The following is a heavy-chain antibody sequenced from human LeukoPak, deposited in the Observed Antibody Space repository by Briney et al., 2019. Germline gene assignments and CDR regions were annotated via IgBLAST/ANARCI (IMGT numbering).Heavy chain of an antibody. CDR3: ARIVGAPNWFDP. CDR2: IYYSGST. Sequence: SETMSLTCTVSGGSIASSSYYWGWIRQPPGKGLDWIGSIYYSGSTCYSPSLKSRVTISVDTSKNRFSLRLSSVAAADTAVYYCARIVGAPNWFDPWGQGTLVTVSS. D-gene: IGHD1-26*01. J-gene: IGHJ5*02. V-gene: IGHV4-39*07. CDR1: GGSIASSSYY.